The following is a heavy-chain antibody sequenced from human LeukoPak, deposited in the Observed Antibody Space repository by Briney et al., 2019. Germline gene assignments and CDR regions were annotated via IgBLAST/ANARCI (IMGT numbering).Heavy chain of an antibody. CDR2: IFYNEGT. Sequence: SETLSLTCTVSSGSFRTYYWSWIRQPPGKGLEWIGYIFYNEGTSYNPSLKSRVTISVDTSKNQFSLKLSSVTAADTAVYYCAKAGTILLNYDILTGYYNYFDYWGQGTLVTVSS. V-gene: IGHV4-59*01. D-gene: IGHD3-9*01. CDR3: AKAGTILLNYDILTGYYNYFDY. CDR1: SGSFRTYY. J-gene: IGHJ4*02.